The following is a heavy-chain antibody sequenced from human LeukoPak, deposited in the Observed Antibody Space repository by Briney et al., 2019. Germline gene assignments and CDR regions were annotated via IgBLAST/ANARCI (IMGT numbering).Heavy chain of an antibody. D-gene: IGHD3-9*01. J-gene: IGHJ4*02. V-gene: IGHV4-39*01. CDR3: ARGRPTYYDILTGYYNSYFDY. Sequence: SETLSLTCAVSGGSISSNSYYWGWIRQPPGKGLEWFGSIYYSRSTYYNPSLKSRVTISVDTSKNQFSLKLSSVTAADTAVYYCARGRPTYYDILTGYYNSYFDYWSQGTLVTVSS. CDR1: GGSISSNSYY. CDR2: IYYSRST.